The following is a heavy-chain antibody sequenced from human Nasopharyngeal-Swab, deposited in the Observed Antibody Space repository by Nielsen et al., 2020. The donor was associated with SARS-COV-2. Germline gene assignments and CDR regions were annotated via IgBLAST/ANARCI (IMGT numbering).Heavy chain of an antibody. CDR3: AREIRVRGDFWSGYYTLFDY. Sequence: GSLRLSCTVSGGSISSYYWSWIRQPPGQGLEWIGYIYYSGSTNYNPSLKSRVTISVDTSKNQFSLKLSSVTAADTAVYYCAREIRVRGDFWSGYYTLFDYWGQGTLVTVSS. V-gene: IGHV4-59*01. CDR2: IYYSGST. J-gene: IGHJ4*02. CDR1: GGSISSYY. D-gene: IGHD3-3*01.